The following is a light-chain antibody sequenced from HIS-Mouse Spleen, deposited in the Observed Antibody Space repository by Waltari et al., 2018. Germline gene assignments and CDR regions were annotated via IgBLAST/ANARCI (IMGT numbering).Light chain of an antibody. J-gene: IGLJ2*01. Sequence: QSVLTQPASVSGSPGQSITISCTGTRSDVGSYNRVPWYQQHPGKAPKLMIYEGSKRPSGVSNRFSGPKSGNTASLTISGLQAEDEADYYCCSYAGSSTVVFGGGTKLTVL. CDR3: CSYAGSSTVV. CDR1: RSDVGSYNR. CDR2: EGS. V-gene: IGLV2-23*01.